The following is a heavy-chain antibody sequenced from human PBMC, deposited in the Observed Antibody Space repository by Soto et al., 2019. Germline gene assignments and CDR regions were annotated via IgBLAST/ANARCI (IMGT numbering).Heavy chain of an antibody. V-gene: IGHV3-48*03. CDR3: ARAPRRGDAFDI. Sequence: GGSLRLSCAASGFTFSSYEMDWVRQAPGKGLEWVSYISSSGSTIYYADSVKGRFTISRDNAKNSLYLQMNSLRAEDTAVYYCARAPRRGDAFDIWGQGTMVTVSS. CDR2: ISSSGSTI. J-gene: IGHJ3*02. CDR1: GFTFSSYE.